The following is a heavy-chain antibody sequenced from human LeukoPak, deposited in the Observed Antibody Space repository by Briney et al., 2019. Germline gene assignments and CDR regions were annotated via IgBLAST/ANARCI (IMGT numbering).Heavy chain of an antibody. Sequence: PSETLSLTCTVSGGSISSGSYYWSWIRQPAGKGLEWIGRIYTSGSTNYNPSLKSRVTISVDTSKNQFSLKLSSVTAADTAVYYCARGRASGLDDAFDIWGQGTMVTVSS. J-gene: IGHJ3*02. CDR3: ARGRASGLDDAFDI. D-gene: IGHD1-1*01. CDR1: GGSISSGSYY. CDR2: IYTSGST. V-gene: IGHV4-61*02.